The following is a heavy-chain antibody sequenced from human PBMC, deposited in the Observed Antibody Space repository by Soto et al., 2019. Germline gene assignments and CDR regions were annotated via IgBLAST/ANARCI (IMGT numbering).Heavy chain of an antibody. V-gene: IGHV1-18*01. Sequence: QVQVVQSGAEVKKPGASVKVSCKASGYPFTSYGVSWVRQAPGQGLEWMGWINTYNGNTKYAQNFQGRVTMTTDTSTSTAYMDLRSLRSDDTAVYYCARAQTPTDSDYWGQGTLVTVSS. CDR1: GYPFTSYG. D-gene: IGHD4-4*01. CDR3: ARAQTPTDSDY. CDR2: INTYNGNT. J-gene: IGHJ4*02.